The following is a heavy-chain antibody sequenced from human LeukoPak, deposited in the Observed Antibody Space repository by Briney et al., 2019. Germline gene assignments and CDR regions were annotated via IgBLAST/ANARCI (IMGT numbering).Heavy chain of an antibody. CDR3: ATGPPRLRFDY. J-gene: IGHJ4*02. Sequence: ASVKDSCKASGYTFTSYYMHWVRQAPGQGLEWMGIINPSGGSTSYAQKFQGRVTMTRDTSTSTVYMELSSLRSEDTAVYYCATGPPRLRFDYWGQGTLVTVSS. D-gene: IGHD5-18*01. CDR2: INPSGGST. V-gene: IGHV1-46*01. CDR1: GYTFTSYY.